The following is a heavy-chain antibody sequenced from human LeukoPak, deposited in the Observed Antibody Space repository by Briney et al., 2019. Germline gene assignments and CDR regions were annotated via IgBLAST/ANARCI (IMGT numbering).Heavy chain of an antibody. CDR3: ARIFWGGVFLVTDTPDY. D-gene: IGHD2-15*01. J-gene: IGHJ4*02. V-gene: IGHV1-69*02. Sequence: SLKVSCKASGGTFSNYTISWVRQAPGQGLEWMGRTIAMLDIANCAQKFQGRVTTTADKSTSTAYMEVSSLRSDDTALYYSARIFWGGVFLVTDTPDYWGQGTLVTVSS. CDR1: GGTFSNYT. CDR2: TIAMLDIA.